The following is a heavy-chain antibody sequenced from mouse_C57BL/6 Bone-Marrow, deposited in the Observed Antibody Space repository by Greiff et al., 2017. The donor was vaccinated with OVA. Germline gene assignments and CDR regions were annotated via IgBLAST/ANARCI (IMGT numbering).Heavy chain of an antibody. CDR2: IDPSDSYT. CDR3: ARGGTRDY. D-gene: IGHD3-3*01. CDR1: GYTFTSYW. V-gene: IGHV1-50*01. J-gene: IGHJ2*01. Sequence: QVQLKQPGAELVKPGASVKLSCKASGYTFTSYWMQWVKQRPGQGLEWIGEIDPSDSYTNYNQKFKGKATLTVDTSSSTAYMQLSSLTSEDSAVYYCARGGTRDYWGQGTTLTVSS.